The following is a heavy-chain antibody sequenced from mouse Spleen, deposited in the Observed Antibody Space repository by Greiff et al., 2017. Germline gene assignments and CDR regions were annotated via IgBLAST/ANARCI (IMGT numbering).Heavy chain of an antibody. CDR3: ARDYGRVMDY. CDR1: GFTFSSFG. J-gene: IGHJ4*01. D-gene: IGHD2-4*01. V-gene: IGHV5-17*02. Sequence: EVKLVESGGGLVQPGGSRKLSCAASGFTFSSFGMHWVRQAPEKGLEWVAYISSGSSTIYYADTVKGRFTISRDNPKNTLFLQMTSLRSEDTAMYYCARDYGRVMDYWGQGTSVTVSS. CDR2: ISSGSSTI.